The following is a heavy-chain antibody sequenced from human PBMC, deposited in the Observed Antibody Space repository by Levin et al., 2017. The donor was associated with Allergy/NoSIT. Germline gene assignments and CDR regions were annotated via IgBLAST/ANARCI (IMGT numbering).Heavy chain of an antibody. CDR1: GFSLSSPGVG. V-gene: IGHV2-5*02. J-gene: IGHJ4*02. D-gene: IGHD4-17*01. CDR2: IYWDEDK. CDR3: THSRPPLRTRHFDY. Sequence: VSGPTLVKPTQTLTLTCSYSGFSLSSPGVGVGWVRQSPGKALEWLALIYWDEDKRYSPSLRSRLTITMDTSKNQVFLRMTNMAPVDTATSYCTHSRPPLRTRHFDYWGQGALVNVSS.